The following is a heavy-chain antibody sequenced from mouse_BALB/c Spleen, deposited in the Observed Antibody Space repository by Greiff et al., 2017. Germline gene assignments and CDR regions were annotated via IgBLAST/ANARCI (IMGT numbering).Heavy chain of an antibody. D-gene: IGHD2-3*01. J-gene: IGHJ4*01. CDR2: INPYNGAT. CDR3: ARGSYDGYAYAMDY. V-gene: IGHV1-31*01. CDR1: GYSFTGYY. Sequence: EVQLQQSGPELVKPGASVKISCKASGYSFTGYYMHWVQQSHVKSLEWIGRINPYNGATSYNQNFKDKASLTVDKSSSTAYMELHSLTSEDSAVYDCARGSYDGYAYAMDYWGQGTSVTVSS.